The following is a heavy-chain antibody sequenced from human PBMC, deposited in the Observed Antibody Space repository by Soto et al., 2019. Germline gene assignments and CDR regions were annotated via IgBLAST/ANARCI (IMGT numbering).Heavy chain of an antibody. Sequence: QVHLVQSGAAVKKPGASVKVSCKGSGYAFTTYGITWVRQAPGQGLERMGWISAHNGNTNYAQKLQGRVTVTRDTSTSTAYMELRSLRSDDTAVYYCARGRYGDYWGQGALVTVSS. V-gene: IGHV1-18*01. CDR3: ARGRYGDY. CDR1: GYAFTTYG. D-gene: IGHD1-1*01. CDR2: ISAHNGNT. J-gene: IGHJ4*02.